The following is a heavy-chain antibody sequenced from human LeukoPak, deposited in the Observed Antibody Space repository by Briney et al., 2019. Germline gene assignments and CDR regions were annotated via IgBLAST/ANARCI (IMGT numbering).Heavy chain of an antibody. J-gene: IGHJ4*02. CDR2: IYYSGST. CDR3: ARDGQIDYFDY. Sequence: SSETLSLTCTVSGGSISSYYWSWIRQPPGKGLEWIGYIYYSGSTNYNPSLKSRVTISVDTSKNQFSLKLSSVTAADTAVYYCARDGQIDYFDYWGQGTLVTVSS. CDR1: GGSISSYY. V-gene: IGHV4-59*12. D-gene: IGHD3-22*01.